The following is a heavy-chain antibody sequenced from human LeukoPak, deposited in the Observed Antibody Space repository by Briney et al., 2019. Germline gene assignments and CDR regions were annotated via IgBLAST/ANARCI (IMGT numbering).Heavy chain of an antibody. J-gene: IGHJ4*02. CDR3: ARDTYQPGLIDC. D-gene: IGHD2-2*01. V-gene: IGHV3-11*04. Sequence: PGGSLRLSCAASGFTFSDYYMSWIRQAPGKGLEGVSYISSSGSTIYYADSVKGRFTISRDNAKNTLYVQMNSVRAEDTAVYYCARDTYQPGLIDCWGQGTLVTVSS. CDR1: GFTFSDYY. CDR2: ISSSGSTI.